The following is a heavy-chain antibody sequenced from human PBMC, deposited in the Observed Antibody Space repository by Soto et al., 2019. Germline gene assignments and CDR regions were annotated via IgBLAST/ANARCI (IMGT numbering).Heavy chain of an antibody. D-gene: IGHD5-12*01. CDR1: GGSISSGGYS. CDR3: ARDSLAFFDS. J-gene: IGHJ4*02. V-gene: IGHV4-30-2*01. CDR2: IYHSGST. Sequence: SETLSLTCAVSGGSISSGGYSWSWIRQPPGKGLEWIGYIYHSGSTYYNPSLKSRVIISVDTSMNQFSLKLSSVTAADTAVYYCARDSLAFFDSWGQGTLVTVSS.